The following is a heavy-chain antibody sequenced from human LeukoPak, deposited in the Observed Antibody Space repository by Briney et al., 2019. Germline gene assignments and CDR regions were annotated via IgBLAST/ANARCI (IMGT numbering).Heavy chain of an antibody. J-gene: IGHJ6*03. CDR1: GYTFTGYY. Sequence: ASVKVSCKASGYTFTGYYMHWVRQAPGQGLEWMGWINPNSGSTNYAQKFQGRVTMTRDTSISTVYMELSRLRSDDTAMYYCARERPHYMDVWGTGTAVIVSS. V-gene: IGHV1-2*02. CDR2: INPNSGST. CDR3: ARERPHYMDV.